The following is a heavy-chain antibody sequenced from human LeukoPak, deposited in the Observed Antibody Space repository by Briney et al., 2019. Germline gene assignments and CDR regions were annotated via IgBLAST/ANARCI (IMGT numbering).Heavy chain of an antibody. J-gene: IGHJ2*01. CDR2: ISYDGSNK. CDR1: GFTFSSYG. Sequence: GGSLRLSCAASGFTFSSYGMHWVRQAPGKGLEWVAVISYDGSNKYYADSVKGRFTISRDNSKNTLYLQMNSLRAEDTAVYYCAKDYYDSSGYYFGWYFDLWGRGTLVTVSP. V-gene: IGHV3-30*18. CDR3: AKDYYDSSGYYFGWYFDL. D-gene: IGHD3-22*01.